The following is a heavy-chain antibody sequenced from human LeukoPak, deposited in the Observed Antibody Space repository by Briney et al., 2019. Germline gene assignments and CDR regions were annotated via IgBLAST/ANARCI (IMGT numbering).Heavy chain of an antibody. V-gene: IGHV3-21*01. Sequence: GGSLRLSCAASGFTFSSYSMNWVRQAPGKGLEWVSSISSSSSYIYYADSVKGRFTISRDNAKNSPYLQMNSLRAEDTAVYYCARDRYSGSYWADYWGQGTLVTVSS. CDR2: ISSSSSYI. CDR3: ARDRYSGSYWADY. D-gene: IGHD1-26*01. J-gene: IGHJ4*02. CDR1: GFTFSSYS.